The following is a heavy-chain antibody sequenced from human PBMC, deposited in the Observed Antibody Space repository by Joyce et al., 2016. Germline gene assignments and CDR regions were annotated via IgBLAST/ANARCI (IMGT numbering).Heavy chain of an antibody. Sequence: QVQLQESGPGLVKPSQTLSLTCTVSGGSISSSGYYWSWIRKHPGRGLEWMGYMYYDGSNYYNPSLKSRVIVSGDPSKNQLSLKLSSVTAADTAVYYCARMWGGYSYGYYFDYWGQGTLVTVSS. CDR1: GGSISSSGYY. J-gene: IGHJ4*02. V-gene: IGHV4-31*03. CDR2: MYYDGSN. D-gene: IGHD5-18*01. CDR3: ARMWGGYSYGYYFDY.